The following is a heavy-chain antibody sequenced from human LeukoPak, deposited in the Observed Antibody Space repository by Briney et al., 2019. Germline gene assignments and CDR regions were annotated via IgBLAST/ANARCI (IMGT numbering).Heavy chain of an antibody. CDR2: INHSGST. CDR3: AKASSNYFYYFEY. V-gene: IGHV4-34*01. J-gene: IGHJ4*02. Sequence: SETLSLTCAVYGGSFSGYYWSWIRQPPGKGLEWIGEINHSGSTNYNPSLKSRVTISVDTSKNQFSLKLSSVTAADTAVYYCAKASSNYFYYFEYWGQGTLVTVSS. D-gene: IGHD2/OR15-2a*01. CDR1: GGSFSGYY.